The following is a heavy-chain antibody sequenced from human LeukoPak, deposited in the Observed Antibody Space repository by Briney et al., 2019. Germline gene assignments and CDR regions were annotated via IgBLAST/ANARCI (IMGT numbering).Heavy chain of an antibody. CDR1: GGSISSSSYY. D-gene: IGHD1-26*01. J-gene: IGHJ4*02. CDR2: IYYSGST. Sequence: SETLSLTCTVSGGSISSSSYYRGWIRQPPGKGLEWIGSIYYSGSTYYNPSLKSRVTISVDTSKNQFSLKLSSVTAADTAVYYCARGEDFDYWGQGTLVTVSS. CDR3: ARGEDFDY. V-gene: IGHV4-39*07.